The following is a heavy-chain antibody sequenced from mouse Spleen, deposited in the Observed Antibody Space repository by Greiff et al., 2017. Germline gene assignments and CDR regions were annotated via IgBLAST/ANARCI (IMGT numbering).Heavy chain of an antibody. V-gene: IGHV5-9-1*01. CDR2: ISSGGSYT. Sequence: EVMLVESGGGLVKPGGSLKLSCAASGFTFSSYAMSWVRQTPEKRLEWVATISSGGSYTYYPDSVKGRFTISRDNAKNTLYLQMSSLRSEDTAMYYCAGDGGWYFDVWGAGTTVTVSS. CDR3: AGDGGWYFDV. CDR1: GFTFSSYA. J-gene: IGHJ1*01. D-gene: IGHD3-3*01.